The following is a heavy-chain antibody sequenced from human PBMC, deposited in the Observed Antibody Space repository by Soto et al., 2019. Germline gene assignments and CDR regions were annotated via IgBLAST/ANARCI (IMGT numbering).Heavy chain of an antibody. D-gene: IGHD1-26*01. V-gene: IGHV3-30*18. CDR1: GFTFISYG. CDR2: ISYDGSNK. Sequence: GGSLRLSCAASGFTFISYGMHWFRQAPGKGLEWVAVISYDGSNKYYADSVKGRFTISRDNSKNTLYLQMNSLRAEDTAVYYCAKGRELPEFDYWGQGTLVTVSS. CDR3: AKGRELPEFDY. J-gene: IGHJ4*02.